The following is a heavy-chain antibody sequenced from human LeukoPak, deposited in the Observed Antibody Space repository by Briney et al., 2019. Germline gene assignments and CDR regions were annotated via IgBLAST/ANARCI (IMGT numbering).Heavy chain of an antibody. D-gene: IGHD5-18*01. CDR3: ARENMRGYSYGFDY. CDR1: GGSMSPYH. Sequence: SETLSLTCTVSGGSMSPYHWGWIRQPPGKGLEWTGYIYYSGSSNYNPSLKSRVTISVDTSKNQFSLKLSSVTAACTAVYYCARENMRGYSYGFDYWGQGTLVTVSS. CDR2: IYYSGSS. J-gene: IGHJ4*02. V-gene: IGHV4-59*12.